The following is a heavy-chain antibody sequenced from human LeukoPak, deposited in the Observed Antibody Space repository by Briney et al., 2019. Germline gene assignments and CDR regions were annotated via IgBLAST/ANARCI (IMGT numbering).Heavy chain of an antibody. Sequence: GGSLRLSCTASGFTFSSYWMSWVRQAPGKGLEWVGRIKSKTDGGTTDYAAPVKGRFTISRDDSKNALYLQMNSLKTEDTAVYYCTTDIPQSSGVVYWGQGTLVTVSS. D-gene: IGHD3-3*01. CDR3: TTDIPQSSGVVY. CDR1: GFTFSSYW. V-gene: IGHV3-15*01. CDR2: IKSKTDGGTT. J-gene: IGHJ4*02.